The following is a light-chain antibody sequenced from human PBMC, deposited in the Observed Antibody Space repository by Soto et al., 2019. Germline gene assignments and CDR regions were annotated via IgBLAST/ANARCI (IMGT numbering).Light chain of an antibody. J-gene: IGKJ1*01. CDR2: KAS. V-gene: IGKV1-5*03. CDR3: QQYDKFPRT. CDR1: QSISSW. Sequence: DIQMTQSPSTLSASVGDRVTITCRASQSISSWLAWYQQKPGKAPNLLIYKASSLESGVPSRFSGSGSGTEVTLSISSLQPDDFATYYCQQYDKFPRTFGQGTKVEIK.